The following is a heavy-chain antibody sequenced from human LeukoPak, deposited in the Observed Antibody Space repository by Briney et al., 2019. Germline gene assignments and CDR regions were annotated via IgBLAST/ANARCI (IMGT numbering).Heavy chain of an antibody. V-gene: IGHV4-61*09. CDR2: LYTSGST. J-gene: IGHJ4*02. Sequence: PSQTLSLTCTVSGGSISSGTYYWSWIRQPAGKGLEWIGHLYTSGSTNYNPSLKSRVTISVDTSKNQFSLKLSSVTAADTAVYYCARESLRYFDWLLPQDRFDYWGQGTLVTVSS. CDR1: GGSISSGTYY. CDR3: ARESLRYFDWLLPQDRFDY. D-gene: IGHD3-9*01.